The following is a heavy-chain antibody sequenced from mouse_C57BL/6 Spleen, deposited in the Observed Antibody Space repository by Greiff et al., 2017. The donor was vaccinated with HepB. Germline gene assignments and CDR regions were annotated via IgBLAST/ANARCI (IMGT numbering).Heavy chain of an antibody. J-gene: IGHJ4*01. Sequence: QVQLQQPGAELVKPGASVKLSCKASGYTFTSYWMHWVKQRPGQGLEWIGMIHPNSGSTNYNEKFKSKATLTVDKSSSTAYMQLSSLTSEDSAVYYCARARIYYGNYRAMDYGGQGTSGTVSS. V-gene: IGHV1-64*01. CDR3: ARARIYYGNYRAMDY. CDR1: GYTFTSYW. D-gene: IGHD2-1*01. CDR2: IHPNSGST.